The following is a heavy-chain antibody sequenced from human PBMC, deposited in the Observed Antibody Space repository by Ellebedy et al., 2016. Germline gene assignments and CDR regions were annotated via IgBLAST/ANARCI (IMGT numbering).Heavy chain of an antibody. CDR1: GFTFSSYA. CDR2: ISGSGGST. D-gene: IGHD3-10*02. Sequence: GESLKISXAASGFTFSSYAMSWVRQAPGKGLEWVSAISGSGGSTYYADSVKGRFTISRDNSKNTLYLQMNSLRAEDTAVYYCAKGGGYYVNYFDYWGQGTLVTVSS. V-gene: IGHV3-23*01. CDR3: AKGGGYYVNYFDY. J-gene: IGHJ4*02.